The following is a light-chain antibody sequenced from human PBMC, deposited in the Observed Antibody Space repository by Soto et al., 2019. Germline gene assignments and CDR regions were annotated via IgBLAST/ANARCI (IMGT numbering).Light chain of an antibody. V-gene: IGLV2-11*01. CDR1: SSDVGAYNF. Sequence: QSALTQPRSVSGSPGQSVTISCTGTSSDVGAYNFVSWYQQHPGKAPKLMIYDVSKRPSGVPDRFSGSKSGNTASLTISGLQAEDEADYYCCSYGGSYPWVFGGGTKLTVL. CDR3: CSYGGSYPWV. J-gene: IGLJ2*01. CDR2: DVS.